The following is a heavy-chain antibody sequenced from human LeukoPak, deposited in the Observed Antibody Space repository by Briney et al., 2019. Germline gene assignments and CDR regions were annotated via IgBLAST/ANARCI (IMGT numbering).Heavy chain of an antibody. V-gene: IGHV4-39*07. J-gene: IGHJ4*02. D-gene: IGHD6-19*01. CDR2: IYYSGST. CDR3: ARRARYSSGWYFPGGFDY. CDR1: GGSISSSSYY. Sequence: SETLSLTCTVSGGSISSSSYYWGWIRQPPGKGLEWIGSIYYSGSTYYNPSLKSRVTISVDTSKNQFSLKLSSVTAADTAVYYCARRARYSSGWYFPGGFDYWGQGTLVTVSS.